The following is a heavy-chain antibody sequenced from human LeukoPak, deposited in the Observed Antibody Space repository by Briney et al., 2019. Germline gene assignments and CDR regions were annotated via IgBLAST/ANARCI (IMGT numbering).Heavy chain of an antibody. CDR2: IRSKVYGGTT. CDR1: GFTFGDYA. V-gene: IGHV3-49*03. D-gene: IGHD2-21*02. CDR3: TRDPDPYCGGDCYLFDY. Sequence: GGSLRLSCTASGFTFGDYAMSWFRQAPGKGLEWVGFIRSKVYGGTTEYAASVKGRFTISRDDSKSIAYLQMNSLKTEDTAVYYCTRDPDPYCGGDCYLFDYWGQGTLVTVSS. J-gene: IGHJ4*02.